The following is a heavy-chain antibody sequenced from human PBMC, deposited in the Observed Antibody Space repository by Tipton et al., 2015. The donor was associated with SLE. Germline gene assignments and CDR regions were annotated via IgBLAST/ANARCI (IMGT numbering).Heavy chain of an antibody. Sequence: TLSLTCTVSGGSISSSGYYWSWIRQPPGKGLEWIGYIYCSGSTNSNPSLKSRVTMSVDTSKNQFSLKLSTVTAADTAVYYCARVQGIWGSYRYVFDYWGQGTLVTVSS. J-gene: IGHJ4*02. D-gene: IGHD3-16*02. CDR3: ARVQGIWGSYRYVFDY. V-gene: IGHV4-61*08. CDR2: IYCSGST. CDR1: GGSISSSGYY.